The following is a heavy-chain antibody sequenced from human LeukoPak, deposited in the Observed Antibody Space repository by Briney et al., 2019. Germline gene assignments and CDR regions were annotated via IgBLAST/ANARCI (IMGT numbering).Heavy chain of an antibody. J-gene: IGHJ2*01. V-gene: IGHV3-23*01. CDR1: GFTFSSYG. CDR3: ARGSFGTHWYFDL. Sequence: GGSLRLSCAASGFTFSSYGMNCVRRAPGKGLEWVSYIADDSTATYYPDSVKGRFTISRDNSKNSLSLLMNSLRAEDTAVYYCARGSFGTHWYFDLWGRGTLVTVSS. D-gene: IGHD3-10*01. CDR2: IADDSTAT.